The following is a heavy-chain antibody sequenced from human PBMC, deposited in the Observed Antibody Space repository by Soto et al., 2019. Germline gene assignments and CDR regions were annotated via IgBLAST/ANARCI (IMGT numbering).Heavy chain of an antibody. V-gene: IGHV4-31*03. J-gene: IGHJ4*02. CDR3: ARVEKDIVVVVAATRGDCYFDY. CDR2: IYYSGST. D-gene: IGHD2-15*01. CDR1: GGSISSGGYY. Sequence: PSETLSLTCTVSGGSISSGGYYWSWIRQHPGKGLEWIGYIYYSGSTYYNPSLKSRVTISVDTSKNQFSLKLSSVTAADTAVYYCARVEKDIVVVVAATRGDCYFDYWGQGTLVTVSS.